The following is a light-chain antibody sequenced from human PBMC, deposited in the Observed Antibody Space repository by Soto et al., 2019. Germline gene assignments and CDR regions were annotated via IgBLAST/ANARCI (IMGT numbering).Light chain of an antibody. CDR2: EVT. CDR3: SSFTRSSTWV. V-gene: IGLV2-18*02. Sequence: QSVLTQPPSVSGSPGQPVTISCTGTSSDVGSYNRVSWYQQPPGTAPKLMIYEVTNRPSGVPDRFSGSKSGNTASLTISGLQAEDEADYYCSSFTRSSTWVFGGGTKVTVL. J-gene: IGLJ3*02. CDR1: SSDVGSYNR.